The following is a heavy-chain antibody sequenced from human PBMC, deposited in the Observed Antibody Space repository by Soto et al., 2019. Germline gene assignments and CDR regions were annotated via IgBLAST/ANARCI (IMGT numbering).Heavy chain of an antibody. D-gene: IGHD2-2*01. J-gene: IGHJ6*02. CDR2: ISYEGSNN. V-gene: IGHV3-30*03. Sequence: QVQLVEAGGGVVQPGRSLRLSCGASGFTFNSHGMHWVRQAPGKGLEWVAVISYEGSNNYYAESVKGRFTISRDNSKNTLYLQMTSLRREDTAVYHCATGAQYQLLSRVYFYGMDVSGQGATVTVSS. CDR1: GFTFNSHG. CDR3: ATGAQYQLLSRVYFYGMDV.